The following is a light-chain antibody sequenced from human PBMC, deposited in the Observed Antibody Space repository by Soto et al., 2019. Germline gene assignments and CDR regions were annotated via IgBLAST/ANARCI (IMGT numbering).Light chain of an antibody. CDR1: TGAVTNGHY. Sequence: QAVVTQEPSLTVSPGGTGTLTCGSSTGAVTNGHYPYWFQQKPGQAPRTLIYDTTNRHSWTPARFSGSLLGDKAALTLSGAQPEDEAEYYCLLSYNGPYVFGTGTKVTVL. CDR2: DTT. CDR3: LLSYNGPYV. J-gene: IGLJ1*01. V-gene: IGLV7-46*01.